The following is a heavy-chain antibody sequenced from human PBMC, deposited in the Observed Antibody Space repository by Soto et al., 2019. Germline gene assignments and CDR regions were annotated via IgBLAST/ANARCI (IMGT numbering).Heavy chain of an antibody. V-gene: IGHV5-10-1*01. Sequence: PGESLKISCKGSGYSFTSYWISWVRQMPGKGLEWMGRIDPSDSYTNYSPSFQGHVTISADKSISTAYLQWSSLKASDTAMYYCATSFTVTTNYFDYWGQGTLVTVSS. D-gene: IGHD4-17*01. CDR2: IDPSDSYT. CDR1: GYSFTSYW. CDR3: ATSFTVTTNYFDY. J-gene: IGHJ4*02.